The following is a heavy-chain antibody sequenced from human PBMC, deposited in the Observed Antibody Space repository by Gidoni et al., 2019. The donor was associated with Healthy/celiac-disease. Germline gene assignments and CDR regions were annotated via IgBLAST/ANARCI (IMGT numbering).Heavy chain of an antibody. D-gene: IGHD2-15*01. V-gene: IGHV3-11*05. J-gene: IGHJ6*02. CDR3: ARDLAAGAHYGMDV. CDR1: GFTFSDYY. CDR2: ISSSSSYT. Sequence: QVQLVESGGGLFNPGGSLRLSCAASGFTFSDYYMSWIRQAPGKGLEGVSYISSSSSYTNYADSVKGRFTISRDNAKNSLYLQMNSLRAEDSAVYYCARDLAAGAHYGMDVWGQGTTVTVSS.